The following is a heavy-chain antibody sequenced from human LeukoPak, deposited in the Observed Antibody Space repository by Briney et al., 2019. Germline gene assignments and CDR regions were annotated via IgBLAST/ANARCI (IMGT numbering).Heavy chain of an antibody. CDR1: GGSISSYY. V-gene: IGHV4-59*08. CDR2: IYYSGST. CDR3: ARLVGPYYFDY. Sequence: SETLSLTCTVSGGSISSYYWSWIRQPPGKGLEWIGYIYYSGSTNYNPSLKSRVTISVDTSKNQFSLKLSSVTAADTAVYYCARLVGPYYFDYWGQGTLVTVSS. D-gene: IGHD6-13*01. J-gene: IGHJ4*02.